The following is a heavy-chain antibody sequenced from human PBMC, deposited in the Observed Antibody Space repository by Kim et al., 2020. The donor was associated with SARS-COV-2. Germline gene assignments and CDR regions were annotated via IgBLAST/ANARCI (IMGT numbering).Heavy chain of an antibody. J-gene: IGHJ4*02. D-gene: IGHD6-13*01. V-gene: IGHV3-43*01. CDR3: AKDMTAAGLFDY. Sequence: YYADAGNGRFTISRDNSKISLYLQMNSLRTEDTALYYCAKDMTAAGLFDYWGQGTLVTVSS.